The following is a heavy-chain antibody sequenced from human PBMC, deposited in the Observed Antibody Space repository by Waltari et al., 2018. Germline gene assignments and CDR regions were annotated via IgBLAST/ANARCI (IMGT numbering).Heavy chain of an antibody. J-gene: IGHJ3*02. CDR3: ARALVRGVPQI. D-gene: IGHD3-10*01. CDR1: GFTLRDYY. V-gene: IGHV3-11*01. CDR2: ISSSGSTI. Sequence: QVQLVESGGGLVKPGGSLRLSCAASGFTLRDYYMRWTRQAPGKGLEWFSYISSSGSTIYYADSVKGRFTISRDNAKNSLYLQMNSLRAEDTAVYYCARALVRGVPQIWGQGTMVTVSS.